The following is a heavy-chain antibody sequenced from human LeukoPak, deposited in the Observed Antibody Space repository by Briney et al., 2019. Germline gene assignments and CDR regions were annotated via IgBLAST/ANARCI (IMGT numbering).Heavy chain of an antibody. CDR3: ARVSPPEQLVPGYHYGREP. Sequence: GGSLKLSCAASGFTFTGYYMQWVRQAPGKGLEWVAVIWYDGSNKYYADSVKGRFTISRDNSKNTLYLQMNSLRAEDTAVYYCARVSPPEQLVPGYHYGREPWPQRTTVTVSS. CDR1: GFTFTGYY. V-gene: IGHV3-33*01. D-gene: IGHD6-13*01. J-gene: IGHJ6*01. CDR2: IWYDGSNK.